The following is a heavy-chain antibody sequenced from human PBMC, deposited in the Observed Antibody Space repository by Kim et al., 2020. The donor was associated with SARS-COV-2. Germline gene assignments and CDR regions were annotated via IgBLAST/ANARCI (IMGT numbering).Heavy chain of an antibody. Sequence: SSTIYYADSVKGRFTISRDNAKNSLYLQMNSLRDEDTAVYYCARDLVPDYWGQGTLVTVSS. D-gene: IGHD2-15*01. CDR2: SSTI. CDR3: ARDLVPDY. V-gene: IGHV3-48*02. J-gene: IGHJ4*02.